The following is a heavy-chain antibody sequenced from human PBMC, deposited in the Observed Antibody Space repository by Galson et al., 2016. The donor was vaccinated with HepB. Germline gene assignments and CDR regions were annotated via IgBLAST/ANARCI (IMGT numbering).Heavy chain of an antibody. CDR3: ARMARYYDNSPPL. V-gene: IGHV4-31*03. CDR2: IYYSGST. CDR1: DASFSSGGYY. Sequence: TLSLTCSVSDASFSSGGYYWNWIRQLPGKGLEWIGHIYYSGSTHYSPSLSSRVTISIDTSDSQFSLRLSSVTAADTAVYYWARMARYYDNSPPLWGQGTLVTVSS. D-gene: IGHD3-22*01. J-gene: IGHJ1*01.